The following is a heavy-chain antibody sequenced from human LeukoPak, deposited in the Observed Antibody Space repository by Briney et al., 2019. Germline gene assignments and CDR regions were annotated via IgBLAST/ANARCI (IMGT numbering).Heavy chain of an antibody. V-gene: IGHV3-21*01. J-gene: IGHJ6*02. CDR2: ISSSSGYI. CDR1: GFTFNSYT. Sequence: PGGSLRLSCAASGFTFNSYTMNWVRQAPGKGLEWVSSISSSSGYIYYADSVKRRFTISRDNTKISLYLQMNSLRVEDTAVYYCARSAIHYGMDVWGQGTTVTVSS. D-gene: IGHD2-2*01. CDR3: ARSAIHYGMDV.